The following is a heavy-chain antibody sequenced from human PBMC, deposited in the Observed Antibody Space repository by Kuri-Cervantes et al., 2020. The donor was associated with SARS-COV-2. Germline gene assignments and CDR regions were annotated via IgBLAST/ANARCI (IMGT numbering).Heavy chain of an antibody. Sequence: GGSLRLSCAASGFTFSSYGMHWVRQAPGKGLEWMAVIWYDGSNKYYADPVKGRFTISRDNSKNTLYLQMNSLRAEDTAVYYCARAEKRTIFGVVNYYYYDMDVWGQGTTVTVSS. V-gene: IGHV3-33*08. CDR1: GFTFSSYG. CDR2: IWYDGSNK. J-gene: IGHJ6*02. CDR3: ARAEKRTIFGVVNYYYYDMDV. D-gene: IGHD3-3*01.